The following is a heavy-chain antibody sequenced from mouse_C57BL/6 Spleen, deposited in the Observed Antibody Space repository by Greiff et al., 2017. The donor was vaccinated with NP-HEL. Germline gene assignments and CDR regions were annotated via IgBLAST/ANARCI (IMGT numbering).Heavy chain of an antibody. Sequence: DVMLVESGEGLVKPGGSLKLSCAASGFTFSSYAMSWVRQTPEKRLEWVAYISSGGDDIYYADTVKGRFTISRDNARNTLYLQMSSLKSEDTAMYYCSRGDRWFAYWGQGTLVTVSA. D-gene: IGHD3-3*01. CDR1: GFTFSSYA. CDR3: SRGDRWFAY. V-gene: IGHV5-9-1*02. J-gene: IGHJ3*01. CDR2: ISSGGDDI.